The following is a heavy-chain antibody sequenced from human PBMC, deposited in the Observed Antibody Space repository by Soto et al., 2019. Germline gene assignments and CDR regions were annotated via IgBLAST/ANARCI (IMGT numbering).Heavy chain of an antibody. CDR2: IYYSGST. CDR1: GGSISSGGYY. J-gene: IGHJ6*02. Sequence: PSETLSLTCTVSGGSISSGGYYWSWIRQHPGKGLEWIGYIYYSGSTYYNPSLKSRVTISVDTSKNQFSLKLSSVTAADTAVYYCARDTVTTDYYYYGMDVWGQGTTVTVSS. D-gene: IGHD4-4*01. CDR3: ARDTVTTDYYYYGMDV. V-gene: IGHV4-31*03.